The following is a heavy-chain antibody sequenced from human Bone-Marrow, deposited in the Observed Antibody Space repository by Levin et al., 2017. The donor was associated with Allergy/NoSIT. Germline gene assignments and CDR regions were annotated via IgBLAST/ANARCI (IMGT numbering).Heavy chain of an antibody. Sequence: PGGSLRLSCAASGFTVRRNYMSWVRQAPGKGLEWVSVIYSGGSTSYADCVKGRFTISRDNSKNTLYLQMNSLRVEDTAVYYCAGGNTYDHGFDIWGQGTMVTVSS. CDR1: GFTVRRNY. J-gene: IGHJ3*02. D-gene: IGHD3-16*01. V-gene: IGHV3-66*02. CDR2: IYSGGST. CDR3: AGGNTYDHGFDI.